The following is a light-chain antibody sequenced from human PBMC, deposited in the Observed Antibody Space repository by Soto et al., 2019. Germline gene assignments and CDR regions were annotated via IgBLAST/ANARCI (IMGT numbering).Light chain of an antibody. J-gene: IGLJ1*01. CDR1: SSDIGRNT. Sequence: QSVLTHPPSASGTPGQRVTISCSGSSSDIGRNTVNWYQQLPGTAPKLLIFSDDQRPSGVPDRFSGPKSGTSASLAISGLQSEDEADYYCASWDDSLNGLYVFGTGTKVTVL. CDR3: ASWDDSLNGLYV. V-gene: IGLV1-44*01. CDR2: SDD.